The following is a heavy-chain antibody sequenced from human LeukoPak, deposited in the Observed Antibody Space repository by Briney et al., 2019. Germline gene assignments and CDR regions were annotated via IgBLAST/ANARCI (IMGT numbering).Heavy chain of an antibody. J-gene: IGHJ6*02. Sequence: PSETLSLTWTVSVVSISGYCLTWVRQPPGKGLEWIGYIYDSGSTNYNPSLKSRVTISVDTSKNQYSLRLSAVTAADSAVYYCARRGRYDTGGNRAYSYYYGMDGWGQGTTVTVSS. CDR2: IYDSGST. V-gene: IGHV4-59*08. CDR1: VVSISGYC. D-gene: IGHD5-12*01. CDR3: ARRGRYDTGGNRAYSYYYGMDG.